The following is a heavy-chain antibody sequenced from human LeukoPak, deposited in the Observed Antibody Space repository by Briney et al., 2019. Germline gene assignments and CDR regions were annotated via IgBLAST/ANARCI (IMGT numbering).Heavy chain of an antibody. Sequence: SVKVSFKASGGTFSSYVISWVRQAPGQGLEWMGGIIPILGTTNYAQKFQGRVTITADESASTAYMELSSLRSEDTAVYYCARPGVVVPAAATSMDVWGQGTTVTVSS. D-gene: IGHD2-2*01. CDR3: ARPGVVVPAAATSMDV. V-gene: IGHV1-69*13. CDR2: IIPILGTT. CDR1: GGTFSSYV. J-gene: IGHJ6*02.